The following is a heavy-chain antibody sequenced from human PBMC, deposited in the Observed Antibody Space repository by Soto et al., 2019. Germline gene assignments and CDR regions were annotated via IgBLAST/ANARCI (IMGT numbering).Heavy chain of an antibody. V-gene: IGHV3-30*18. Sequence: PGGSLRLSCAASGFTFSTYAMTWVRQAPGKGLEWVAVISYDGSNKYYADSVKGRFTISRDNSKNTLYLQMNSLRAEDTAVYYCAKDRDYYDSSGPDYWGQGTLVTVSS. CDR1: GFTFSTYA. CDR3: AKDRDYYDSSGPDY. CDR2: ISYDGSNK. D-gene: IGHD3-22*01. J-gene: IGHJ4*02.